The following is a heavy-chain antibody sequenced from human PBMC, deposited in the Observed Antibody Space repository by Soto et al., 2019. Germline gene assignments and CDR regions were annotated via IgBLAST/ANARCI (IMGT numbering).Heavy chain of an antibody. CDR2: IYYSGST. CDR1: GGSISSYY. V-gene: IGHV4-59*08. J-gene: IGHJ1*01. D-gene: IGHD4-17*01. CDR3: ARHDYGDYGVFQH. Sequence: QVQLQESGPGLVKPSETLSLTCTVSGGSISSYYWSWIRQPPGKGLEWIGYIYYSGSTNYNPSLKSRVTISVDTSKNQFSLKLSSVTAADTAVYYCARHDYGDYGVFQHWGQGTLVTVSS.